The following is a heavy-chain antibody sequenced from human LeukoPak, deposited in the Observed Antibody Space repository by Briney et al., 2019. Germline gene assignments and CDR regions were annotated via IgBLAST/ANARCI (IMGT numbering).Heavy chain of an antibody. V-gene: IGHV4-39*02. D-gene: IGHD3-22*01. CDR3: AKDSSGYRSLDY. J-gene: IGHJ4*02. CDR2: IYYSGNT. Sequence: SETLSLTCTVSGVSISSSNSYWGWIRQPPGKGLEWIGSIYYSGNTYYNASLKSQVSISIDTSKNQFSLRLTSVTAADTAVYYCAKDSSGYRSLDYWGQGTLVTVSS. CDR1: GVSISSSNSY.